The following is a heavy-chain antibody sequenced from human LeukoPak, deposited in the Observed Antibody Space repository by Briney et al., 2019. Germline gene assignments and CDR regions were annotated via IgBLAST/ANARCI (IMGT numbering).Heavy chain of an antibody. V-gene: IGHV3-21*04. CDR2: ISSRSGDI. CDR1: GFTFSSYS. D-gene: IGHD6-13*01. CDR3: AKDAAGPEY. Sequence: GGSLRLSCVASGFTFSSYSMNWVRQAPGKGLEWVSSISSRSGDIYYADSVKGRFTISRDNSRNTLYLQMNSLSAEDTAVYYCAKDAAGPEYWGQGTLVTVSS. J-gene: IGHJ4*02.